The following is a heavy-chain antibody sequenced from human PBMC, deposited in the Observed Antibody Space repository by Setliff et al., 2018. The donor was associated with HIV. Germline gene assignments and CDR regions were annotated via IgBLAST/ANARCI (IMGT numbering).Heavy chain of an antibody. CDR1: GHPFSNYD. V-gene: IGHV1-8*01. Sequence: ASVKVSCKTSGHPFSNYDIIWVRRATGQGLEWMGWMNPNSGATGYAQKFKDRFIMTRDTSISTAYMELSSLTSEDTAVYYCASGKGVRGVIITGGLDVWGKGTTVTVSS. J-gene: IGHJ6*04. CDR3: ASGKGVRGVIITGGLDV. D-gene: IGHD3-10*01. CDR2: MNPNSGAT.